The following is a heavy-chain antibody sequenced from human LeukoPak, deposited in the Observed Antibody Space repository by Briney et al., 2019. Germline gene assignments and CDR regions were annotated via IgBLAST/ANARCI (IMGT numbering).Heavy chain of an antibody. Sequence: QPGGSLRLSCAASGFTFSNYAMNWVRQAPGKGLEWVSGISGGGGSTFYADSVKGRFTISRDNSKNTLYLHMNSLRAEDTAVYYCAKDSLLVVPTTNHYGMDVWGQGTTVTVSS. J-gene: IGHJ6*02. D-gene: IGHD2-2*01. CDR3: AKDSLLVVPTTNHYGMDV. V-gene: IGHV3-23*01. CDR2: ISGGGGST. CDR1: GFTFSNYA.